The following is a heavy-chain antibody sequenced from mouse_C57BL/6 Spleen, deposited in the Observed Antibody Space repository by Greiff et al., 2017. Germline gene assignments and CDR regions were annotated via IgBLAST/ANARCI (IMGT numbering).Heavy chain of an antibody. D-gene: IGHD2-5*01. CDR3: AREGIVTTSFDY. V-gene: IGHV1-55*01. CDR1: GYTFTSYW. J-gene: IGHJ2*01. CDR2: IYPGSGST. Sequence: QVQLQQPGAELVKPGASVKMSCKASGYTFTSYWITWVKQRPGQGLEWIGDIYPGSGSTNYNEKFKSKATLTVDTSSSTAYMQLSSLTSEDSAVYYCAREGIVTTSFDYWGQGTTLTVSS.